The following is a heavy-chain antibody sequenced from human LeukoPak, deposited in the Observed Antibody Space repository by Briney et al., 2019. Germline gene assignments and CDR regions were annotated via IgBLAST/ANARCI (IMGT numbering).Heavy chain of an antibody. Sequence: ASVKVSCKASGGTFSSYAISWVRQAPGQGLEWMGGIIPIFGTANYAQEFQGRVTITADKSTSTAYMELSSLRSEDTAVYHCATHPSIAADYYYYYMDVWGTGTTVTVSS. CDR3: ATHPSIAADYYYYYMDV. J-gene: IGHJ6*03. V-gene: IGHV1-69*06. CDR1: GGTFSSYA. D-gene: IGHD6-13*01. CDR2: IIPIFGTA.